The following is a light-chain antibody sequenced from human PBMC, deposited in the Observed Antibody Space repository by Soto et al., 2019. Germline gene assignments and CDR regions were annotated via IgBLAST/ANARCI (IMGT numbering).Light chain of an antibody. CDR1: SSDVGAYNY. J-gene: IGLJ2*01. Sequence: QSALTQPASVSGSPGQSITISCTGTSSDVGAYNYVSWYQQHPGKAPKLMIFEVINRPSGISNRFSGSKSGNTASLTISGLQAEDEADYYCSSYTGNNINTVVFGGGTKVTVL. CDR3: SSYTGNNINTVV. V-gene: IGLV2-14*01. CDR2: EVI.